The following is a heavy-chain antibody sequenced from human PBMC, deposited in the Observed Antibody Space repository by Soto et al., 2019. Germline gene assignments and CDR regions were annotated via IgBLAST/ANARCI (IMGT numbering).Heavy chain of an antibody. J-gene: IGHJ6*02. CDR3: ARWLGYCSNTNCGYGMGV. CDR2: IIPIFGTT. Sequence: GASVKVSCKASGGTFSNYAIGWVRQAPGQGLEWMGRIIPIFGTTNYAQKFQGRVTITADESTSTAYVELSSLRSDDTAVYYCARWLGYCSNTNCGYGMGVWGQGTTVTVSS. D-gene: IGHD2-2*01. V-gene: IGHV1-69*13. CDR1: GGTFSNYA.